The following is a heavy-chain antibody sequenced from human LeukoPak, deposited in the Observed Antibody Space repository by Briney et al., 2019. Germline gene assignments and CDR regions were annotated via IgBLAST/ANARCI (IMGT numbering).Heavy chain of an antibody. D-gene: IGHD3-16*01. CDR1: GGSISSYY. V-gene: IGHV4-59*12. CDR2: IYYSGST. J-gene: IGHJ5*02. Sequence: SETLSLTCTVSGGSISSYYWSWIRQPPGKGLEWIGYIYYSGSTYYNPSLKSRVTISVDTSKNQFSLKLSSVTAADTAVYYCARGVPLMITFGGVDWFDPWGQGTLVTVSS. CDR3: ARGVPLMITFGGVDWFDP.